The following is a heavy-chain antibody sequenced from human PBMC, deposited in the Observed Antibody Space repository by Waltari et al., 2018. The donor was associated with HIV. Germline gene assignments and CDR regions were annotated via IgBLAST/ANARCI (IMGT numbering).Heavy chain of an antibody. Sequence: QVQLVQSGAEVKKPGASVKVSCKASGYTFTSYAMHWVRQAPGQRLEWMGWINAGNGNTKYSQKFQGRVTITRDTSASTAYMELSSLRSEDTAVYYCARGGIVVVIAELDFDYWGQGTLVTVSS. CDR3: ARGGIVVVIAELDFDY. CDR1: GYTFTSYA. D-gene: IGHD2-21*01. CDR2: INAGNGNT. J-gene: IGHJ4*02. V-gene: IGHV1-3*01.